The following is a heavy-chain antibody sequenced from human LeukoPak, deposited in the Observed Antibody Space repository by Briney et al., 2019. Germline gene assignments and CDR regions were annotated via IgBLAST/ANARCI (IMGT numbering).Heavy chain of an antibody. D-gene: IGHD2-15*01. CDR3: ASETRDRNFDY. V-gene: IGHV3-33*01. CDR1: GFTFSDYG. Sequence: GGSLRLSCAASGFTFSDYGMHWVRQAPGKGLEWVAVIWYDGSTKYYADSVKGRFTISRDNSKSTLYLEMNGLRAEDTAVYYCASETRDRNFDYWGQGTLVTVSS. CDR2: IWYDGSTK. J-gene: IGHJ4*02.